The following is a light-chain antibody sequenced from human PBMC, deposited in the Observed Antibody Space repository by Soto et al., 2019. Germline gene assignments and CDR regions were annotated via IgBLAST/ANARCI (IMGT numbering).Light chain of an antibody. CDR2: KAS. V-gene: IGKV1-5*03. CDR3: QQYKSYSLT. Sequence: DIQMTQSPPTLSASVGDRVIITCRASQSISSLLAWYQQKPWKVPKLLIYKASSLESGVPSRFSGSGSGTEFTLAISSLQADDFATYYCQQYKSYSLTFGGGTKVDIK. J-gene: IGKJ4*01. CDR1: QSISSL.